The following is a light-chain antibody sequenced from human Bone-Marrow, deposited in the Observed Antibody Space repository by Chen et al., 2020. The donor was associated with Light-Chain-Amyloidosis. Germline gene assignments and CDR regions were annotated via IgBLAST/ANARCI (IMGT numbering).Light chain of an antibody. Sequence: DIQMTQSPSSLSASIGDRVTITCRASQGIRTYLAWVQQMPGKAPKSLIYDASRLHSGVPSKFSGSGSGTDFNLTISSLQPEDFATYYCQQYNSHPLTFSGGTKVEIK. CDR1: QGIRTY. V-gene: IGKV1-16*02. CDR2: DAS. J-gene: IGKJ4*01. CDR3: QQYNSHPLT.